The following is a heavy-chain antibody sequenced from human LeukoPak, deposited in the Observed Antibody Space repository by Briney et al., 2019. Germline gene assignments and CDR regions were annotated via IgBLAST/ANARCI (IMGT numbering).Heavy chain of an antibody. Sequence: ASVKVSCKASGYTFTSHDINWVRQATGQGLEWMGWMNPNSGNTGYAQKFQGRVTITRNTSISTAYMELSSLRSEDTAVYYCARGNSYCSSTSCYTYWFDPWGQGTLVTVSS. V-gene: IGHV1-8*03. CDR1: GYTFTSHD. CDR2: MNPNSGNT. CDR3: ARGNSYCSSTSCYTYWFDP. D-gene: IGHD2-2*02. J-gene: IGHJ5*02.